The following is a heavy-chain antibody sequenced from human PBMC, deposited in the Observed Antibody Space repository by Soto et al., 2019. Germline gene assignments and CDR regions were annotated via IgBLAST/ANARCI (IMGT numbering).Heavy chain of an antibody. J-gene: IGHJ4*02. CDR1: GFTFSDYY. CDR3: ASNYEYSSSFDY. CDR2: ISSSGSTI. D-gene: IGHD6-6*01. V-gene: IGHV3-11*01. Sequence: GGSLRLSCAASGFTFSDYYMSWIRQAPGKGLEWVSYISSSGSTIYYADSVKGRFTISRDNAKNSLYLQMNSLRAEDTAVYYCASNYEYSSSFDYWGQGTLVTVSS.